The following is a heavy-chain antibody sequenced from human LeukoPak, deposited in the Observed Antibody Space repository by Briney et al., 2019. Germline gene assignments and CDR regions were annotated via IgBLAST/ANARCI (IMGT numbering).Heavy chain of an antibody. CDR2: INHSGST. V-gene: IGHV4-34*01. CDR1: GGSFSGYY. J-gene: IGHJ4*02. Sequence: PSETLSLTCAVYGGSFSGYYWSWIRQPPGKGLEWIGEINHSGSTNYNPSLKSRVTISVDTSKNQFSLKLSSVTAADTAVYYCARGPIAMDVWGSYRSFDYWGQGTLVTVSS. D-gene: IGHD3-16*02. CDR3: ARGPIAMDVWGSYRSFDY.